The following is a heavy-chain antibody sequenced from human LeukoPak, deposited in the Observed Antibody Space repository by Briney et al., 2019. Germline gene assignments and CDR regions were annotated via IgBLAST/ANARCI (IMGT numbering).Heavy chain of an antibody. J-gene: IGHJ4*02. CDR2: INPNSGGT. CDR3: AGDGTYYYDSSGYYSPADY. Sequence: ASVKVSCKASGYTFTGYYMHWVRQAPGQGLEWMGWINPNSGGTNYAQKFQGRVTMTRDTSISTAYMELSRLRSDDTAVYYCAGDGTYYYDSSGYYSPADYWGQGTLVTVSS. V-gene: IGHV1-2*02. CDR1: GYTFTGYY. D-gene: IGHD3-22*01.